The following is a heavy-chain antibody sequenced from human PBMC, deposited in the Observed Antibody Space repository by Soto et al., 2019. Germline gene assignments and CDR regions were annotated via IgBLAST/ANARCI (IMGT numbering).Heavy chain of an antibody. D-gene: IGHD3-22*01. V-gene: IGHV1-18*04. CDR1: GYTFTSYG. J-gene: IGHJ6*02. CDR2: ISAYNGNT. Sequence: SVKVSCKASGYTFTSYGISWVRQAPGQGLEWMGWISAYNGNTNYAQKLQGRVTMTTDTSTSTAYMELRSLRSDDTAVYYCASTLRPNYYDSRGPSLDVWGQGTTVSVSS. CDR3: ASTLRPNYYDSRGPSLDV.